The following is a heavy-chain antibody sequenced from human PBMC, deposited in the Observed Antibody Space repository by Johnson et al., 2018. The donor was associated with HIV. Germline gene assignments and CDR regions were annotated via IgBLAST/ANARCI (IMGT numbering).Heavy chain of an antibody. V-gene: IGHV3-74*02. J-gene: IGHJ3*02. CDR3: AKGGGYGEDDVFDI. Sequence: VQLVESGGGVVQPGGSLRLSCAGSGFTFSRYWMHWVRQAPGKGLVWVSGINSDGSNTNYADSVKGRFTISRDNAKKTLYLQMNSLRAEDTALYYCAKGGGYGEDDVFDIWGQGTMVTVSS. CDR1: GFTFSRYW. D-gene: IGHD3-22*01. CDR2: INSDGSNT.